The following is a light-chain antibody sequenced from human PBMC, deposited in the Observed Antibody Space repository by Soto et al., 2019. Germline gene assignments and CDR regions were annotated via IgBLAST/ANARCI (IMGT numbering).Light chain of an antibody. CDR1: QSVLYSPNNKNY. CDR3: HQYHYAPQT. CDR2: WAS. Sequence: DIVMTQSPDSLAVSLGERATINCKSSQSVLYSPNNKNYLAWYQQKPGQPPKLLVYWASTRESGVPDRFSGSRSGTDVTLTISSLQAEDAAVYYCHQYHYAPQTFGQGTKVEIK. V-gene: IGKV4-1*01. J-gene: IGKJ1*01.